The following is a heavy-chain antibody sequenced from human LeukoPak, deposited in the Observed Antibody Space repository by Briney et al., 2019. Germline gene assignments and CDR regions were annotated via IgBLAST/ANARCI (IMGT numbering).Heavy chain of an antibody. CDR2: ISSSSSYI. V-gene: IGHV3-21*01. CDR3: ARDRSYSSSWYIAFDI. D-gene: IGHD6-13*01. J-gene: IGHJ3*02. CDR1: GFTFSSYS. Sequence: PGGSLRLSCAASGFTFSSYSMNWVRQAPGKGLEWVSSISSSSSYIYYADSVKGRFTISRDNAKNSLYLQMNSLRAEDTAVHYCARDRSYSSSWYIAFDIWGQGTMVTVSS.